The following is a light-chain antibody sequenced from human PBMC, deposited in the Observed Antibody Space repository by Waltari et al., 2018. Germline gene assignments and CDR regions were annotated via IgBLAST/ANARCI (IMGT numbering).Light chain of an antibody. V-gene: IGKV3-15*01. CDR3: QQYNEWPYT. Sequence: ETIITQSPAILSVSPGETANLSCRASKSLGNNLAWYQQTPGQAPRLLIYVASSRGTGIPARFFGAGSGTDFTLTISSLQSEDFAVYYCQQYNEWPYTFGQGTKVDLK. CDR1: KSLGNN. CDR2: VAS. J-gene: IGKJ2*01.